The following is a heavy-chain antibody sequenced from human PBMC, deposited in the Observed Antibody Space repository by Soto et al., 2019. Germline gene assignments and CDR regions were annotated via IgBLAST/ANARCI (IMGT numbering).Heavy chain of an antibody. D-gene: IGHD3-3*01. CDR1: GFSLSTSGVG. J-gene: IGHJ6*02. CDR3: AHSKRDFWSGYYVPYYYYGMDV. Sequence: CGPTLVNPAQTLTLTCTFSGFSLSTSGVGVGWIRQPPGKALEWLALIYWDDDKRYSPSLKSRLTITKDTSKNQVVLTMTNMDPVDTATYYCAHSKRDFWSGYYVPYYYYGMDVWRQGTTVPVSS. CDR2: IYWDDDK. V-gene: IGHV2-5*02.